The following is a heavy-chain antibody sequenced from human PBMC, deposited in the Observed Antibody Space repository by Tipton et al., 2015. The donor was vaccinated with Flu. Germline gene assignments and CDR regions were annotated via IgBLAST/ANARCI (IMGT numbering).Heavy chain of an antibody. V-gene: IGHV4-34*01. CDR3: ARLESWYPYY. CDR2: INHSGST. CDR1: GGSFSGYY. J-gene: IGHJ4*02. D-gene: IGHD1-14*01. Sequence: LRLSCAVYGGSFSGYYWSWIRKPPGKGLEWIGEINHSGSTNYNPSLKSRVTISVDTSKNQFSLKLSSVTAADTAVYYCARLESWYPYYWGQGTLVAVSS.